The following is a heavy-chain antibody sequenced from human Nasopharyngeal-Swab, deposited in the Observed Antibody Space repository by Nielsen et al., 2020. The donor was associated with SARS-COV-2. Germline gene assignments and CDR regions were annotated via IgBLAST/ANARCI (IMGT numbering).Heavy chain of an antibody. CDR2: IYYSGST. V-gene: IGHV4-39*01. CDR3: AATSVLRFLEWLNKWFDP. J-gene: IGHJ5*02. Sequence: SETLSLTCTVSGGSISSSSYYWGWIRQPPGKGLGWIGSIYYSGSTYYNPSLKSRVTISVDTSKNQFSLKLSSVTAADTAVYYCAATSVLRFLEWLNKWFDPWGQGTLVTVSS. CDR1: GGSISSSSYY. D-gene: IGHD3-3*01.